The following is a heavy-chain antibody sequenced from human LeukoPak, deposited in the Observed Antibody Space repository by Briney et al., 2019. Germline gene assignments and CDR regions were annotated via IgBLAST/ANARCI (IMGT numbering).Heavy chain of an antibody. J-gene: IGHJ4*02. CDR2: INTIGSYI. CDR1: GSTFSSYS. CDR3: ARLRRNSDRSGFYYYYDN. Sequence: GGSLRLSCAASGSTFSSYSFNWVRQAPGKGLEWVSSINTIGSYIYYADSVKGRFTISRDDADNSLYLQMNSLRAEDTAVYFCARLRRNSDRSGFYYYYDNWGQGTLVTVSS. V-gene: IGHV3-21*01. D-gene: IGHD3-22*01.